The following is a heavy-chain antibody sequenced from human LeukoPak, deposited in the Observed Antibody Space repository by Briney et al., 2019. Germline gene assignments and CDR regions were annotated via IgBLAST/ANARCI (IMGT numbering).Heavy chain of an antibody. CDR1: GFTFSSYE. V-gene: IGHV3-48*03. CDR3: ARDVSNYDFWSGYSDY. CDR2: IRSSGSTI. D-gene: IGHD3-3*01. J-gene: IGHJ4*02. Sequence: GGSLRLSCAASGFTFSSYEMNWVRQAPGKGLEWVSYIRSSGSTIYYADSVKGRFTISRDNAKNSLYLQMNSLRAEDTAVYYCARDVSNYDFWSGYSDYWGQGTLVTVSS.